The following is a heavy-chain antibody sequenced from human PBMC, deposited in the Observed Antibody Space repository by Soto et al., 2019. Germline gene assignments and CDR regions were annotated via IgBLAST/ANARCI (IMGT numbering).Heavy chain of an antibody. CDR1: GYTFTSYY. Sequence: QVQLVQSGAEVKKPGASVKVSCKASGYTFTSYYMHWVRQAPGQGLEWMGIINPSGGSTSYAQKFQSRVTIAGDTSRGTVYMELCSLRSEDTAVYYCARSMYYYDSSGYHFDYWGQGTLVTVSS. J-gene: IGHJ4*02. V-gene: IGHV1-46*03. D-gene: IGHD3-22*01. CDR3: ARSMYYYDSSGYHFDY. CDR2: INPSGGST.